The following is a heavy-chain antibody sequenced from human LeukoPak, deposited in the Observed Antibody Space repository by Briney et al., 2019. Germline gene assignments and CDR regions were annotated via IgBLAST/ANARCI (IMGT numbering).Heavy chain of an antibody. V-gene: IGHV1-2*04. J-gene: IGHJ4*02. CDR3: ARGPGFGYDSRNFDY. Sequence: ASVKVSCKASGYTFTGYYMHWVRQAPGQGLEWMGWINPSSGGTNYAQKFQGWVTMTRDTSISTAYMELSRLRSDDTAVYYCARGPGFGYDSRNFDYWGQGTLVTVSS. D-gene: IGHD5-12*01. CDR1: GYTFTGYY. CDR2: INPSSGGT.